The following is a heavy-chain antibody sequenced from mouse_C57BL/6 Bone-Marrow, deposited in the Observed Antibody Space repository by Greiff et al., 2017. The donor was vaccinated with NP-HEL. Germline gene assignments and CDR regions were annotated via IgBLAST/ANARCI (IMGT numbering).Heavy chain of an antibody. V-gene: IGHV1-55*01. D-gene: IGHD1-1*01. J-gene: IGHJ3*01. CDR1: GYTFTSYW. CDR2: IYPGSGST. Sequence: QVQLKQPGAELVKPGASVKMSCKASGYTFTSYWITWVKQRPGQGLEWIGDIYPGSGSTNYNEKFKSKATLTVDTSSSTAYMQLSSLTSEDSAVYYCARGEDYGSPFAYWGQGTLVTVSA. CDR3: ARGEDYGSPFAY.